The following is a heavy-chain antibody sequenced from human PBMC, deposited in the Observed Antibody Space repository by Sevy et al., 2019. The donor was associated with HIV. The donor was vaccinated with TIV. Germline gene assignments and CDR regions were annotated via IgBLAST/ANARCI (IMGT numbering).Heavy chain of an antibody. CDR1: AFTFSTYS. CDR2: ISRSSSTI. D-gene: IGHD6-6*01. CDR3: ARDRTTYSSSHAAFDL. V-gene: IGHV3-48*01. Sequence: GGSLRLSCAASAFTFSTYSMNWVRQAPGKGLEWVSYISRSSSTIYYADSVRGRFTISRDNAKNSLYLQMNSLRAEDTAVYYCARDRTTYSSSHAAFDLWDQGTMVTVS. J-gene: IGHJ3*01.